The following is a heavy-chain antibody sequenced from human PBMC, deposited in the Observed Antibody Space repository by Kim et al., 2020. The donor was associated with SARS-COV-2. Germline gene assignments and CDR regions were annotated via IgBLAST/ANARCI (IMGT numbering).Heavy chain of an antibody. V-gene: IGHV3-30*02. CDR3: AKVVRGDYYYGMDV. J-gene: IGHJ6*02. D-gene: IGHD3-10*01. Sequence: ADSVKGRFTISRDNSKNTLYLQMNSLRAEDTAVYYCAKVVRGDYYYGMDVWGQGTTVTVSS.